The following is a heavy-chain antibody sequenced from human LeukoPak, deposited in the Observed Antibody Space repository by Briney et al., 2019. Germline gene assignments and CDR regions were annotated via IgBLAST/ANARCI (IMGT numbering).Heavy chain of an antibody. CDR2: INPNSGGT. CDR3: ARVQVRYDSSGYPGF. Sequence: ASVKVSCKASGYTFTGYYMHWVRQAPGQGLEWMGWINPNSGGTNYAQKFQGRVTMTRDTSISTAYMELSRLRSDDTAVYYCARVQVRYDSSGYPGFWGQGTLVTVSS. CDR1: GYTFTGYY. V-gene: IGHV1-2*02. D-gene: IGHD3-22*01. J-gene: IGHJ4*02.